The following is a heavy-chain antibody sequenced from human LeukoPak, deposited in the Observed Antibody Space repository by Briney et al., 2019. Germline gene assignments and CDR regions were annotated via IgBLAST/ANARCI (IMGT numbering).Heavy chain of an antibody. CDR2: INIDGSST. Sequence: GGSLRLSCAASGFTFSSYWMHWVRQAPGKGLVWVSRINIDGSSTSYADSVKGRFTISRDNAKNTLYLQMNTLRAEDTAAYYCAREGYHYGSGRPMPFDPWGQGTLVTVSS. CDR1: GFTFSSYW. V-gene: IGHV3-74*01. D-gene: IGHD3-10*01. J-gene: IGHJ5*02. CDR3: AREGYHYGSGRPMPFDP.